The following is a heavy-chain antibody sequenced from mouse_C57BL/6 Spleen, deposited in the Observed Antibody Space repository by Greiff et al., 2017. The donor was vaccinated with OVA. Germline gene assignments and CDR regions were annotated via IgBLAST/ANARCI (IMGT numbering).Heavy chain of an antibody. CDR2: IYPGGGYT. D-gene: IGHD1-1*01. V-gene: IGHV1-63*01. CDR3: ARGSYYCSSPPYLDV. J-gene: IGHJ1*03. Sequence: QVQLQQSGAELVRPGTSVKMSCKASGYTFTNYWIGWAKQRPGHGLEWIGDIYPGGGYTNYTEKFKGKATLTADKSSSTAYMQFSSLTSEDSAIYYCARGSYYCSSPPYLDVWGTGTTVTVSS. CDR1: GYTFTNYW.